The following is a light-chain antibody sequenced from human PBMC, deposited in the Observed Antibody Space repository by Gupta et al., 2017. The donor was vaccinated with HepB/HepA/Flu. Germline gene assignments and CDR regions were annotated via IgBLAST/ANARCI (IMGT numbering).Light chain of an antibody. CDR1: SSNIGTKT. CDR2: NDD. J-gene: IGLJ3*02. Sequence: QSVLTQPPSASGTPGQRVTISCSGSSSNIGTKTVTWYQQFPGTAPKLLIYNDDQRPSGVPDRFSGSKSGTSASLAISGLQSDDEADYYCAAWDDSLNGVVFGGGTKLTVL. CDR3: AAWDDSLNGVV. V-gene: IGLV1-44*01.